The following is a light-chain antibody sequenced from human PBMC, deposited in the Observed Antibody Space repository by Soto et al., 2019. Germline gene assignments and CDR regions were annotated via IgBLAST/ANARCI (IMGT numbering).Light chain of an antibody. V-gene: IGKV1-39*01. J-gene: IGKJ5*01. CDR1: QSISSY. Sequence: DIQMTQSPSSLSASVGDRVTITCRASQSISSYLNWYQQKPGKAPKLLIYAASSLQSGVPSRFSGSGSGTDFTLTISSLQPEDFATYYCQQSYSTPLITFGQGTRLKIK. CDR3: QQSYSTPLIT. CDR2: AAS.